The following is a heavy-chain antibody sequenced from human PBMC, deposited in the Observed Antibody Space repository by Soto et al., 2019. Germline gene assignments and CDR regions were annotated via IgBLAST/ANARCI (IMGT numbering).Heavy chain of an antibody. Sequence: QAQLVQSGAEVKEPGASVKVSCKASGYSFTTSGITWVRQAPGHGREWMGWISTYNCNTNYSQKHQDRVTLTTHTAKSIAYGELTSLRSDDTAVYYCARRLYGDYDYGGQGPLVTVSS. CDR2: ISTYNCNT. J-gene: IGHJ4*02. D-gene: IGHD4-17*01. V-gene: IGHV1-18*01. CDR1: GYSFTTSG. CDR3: ARRLYGDYDY.